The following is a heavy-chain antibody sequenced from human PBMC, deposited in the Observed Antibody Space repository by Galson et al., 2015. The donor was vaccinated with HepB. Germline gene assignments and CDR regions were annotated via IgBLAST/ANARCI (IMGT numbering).Heavy chain of an antibody. J-gene: IGHJ4*02. V-gene: IGHV3-30*02. Sequence: SLRLSCAASGFTFSSYGMHWVRQAPGKGLEWVAFIRYDGSNKCYADSVKGRFTISRDNSKNTLYLQMNSLRAEDTAVYYCAKIWFGELLAFDYWGQGTLVTVSS. CDR3: AKIWFGELLAFDY. CDR1: GFTFSSYG. CDR2: IRYDGSNK. D-gene: IGHD3-10*01.